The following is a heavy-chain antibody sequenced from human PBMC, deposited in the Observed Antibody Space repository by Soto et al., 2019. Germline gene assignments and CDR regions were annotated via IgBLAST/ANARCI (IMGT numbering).Heavy chain of an antibody. V-gene: IGHV3-21*01. CDR3: ARDMTSGTNDY. CDR1: GFAFNTYS. CDR2: ISRSSSFI. D-gene: IGHD1-7*01. J-gene: IGHJ4*02. Sequence: PGGSLRLSCVASGFAFNTYSMNWVRQAPGKGLEWVSSISRSSSFIYYTDSVKGRFTISRDNAENSLFLQMNSLRAEDTAVYYCARDMTSGTNDYWGQGTLVTV.